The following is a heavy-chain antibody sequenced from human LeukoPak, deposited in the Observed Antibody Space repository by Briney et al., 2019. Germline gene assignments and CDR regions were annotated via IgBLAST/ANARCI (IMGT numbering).Heavy chain of an antibody. V-gene: IGHV3-48*04. J-gene: IGHJ3*02. CDR3: ARDYTAMDAFDI. D-gene: IGHD5-18*01. CDR2: ISSSNAMI. CDR1: GFTFNNYS. Sequence: GSLRLSCAASGFTFNNYSMNWVRQAPGKGLEWISYISSSNAMIYYADSVKGRFTISRDNAKKSVYLQMNSLRAEDTAVYYCARDYTAMDAFDIWGQGTMVTVSS.